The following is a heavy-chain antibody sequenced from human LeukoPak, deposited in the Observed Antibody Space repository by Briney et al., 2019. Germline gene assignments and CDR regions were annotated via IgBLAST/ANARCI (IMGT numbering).Heavy chain of an antibody. J-gene: IGHJ4*02. CDR2: INHSGST. V-gene: IGHV4-34*01. CDR3: ARGRYSSGWYYSV. Sequence: PSETLSLTCAVYGGSFSGYYWSWIRQPPGKGLEWIGEINHSGSTNYNPSLKSRVTISVDTSKNQFSLKLSSVTAADTAVYYCARGRYSSGWYYSVWGQGTLVTVSS. CDR1: GGSFSGYY. D-gene: IGHD6-19*01.